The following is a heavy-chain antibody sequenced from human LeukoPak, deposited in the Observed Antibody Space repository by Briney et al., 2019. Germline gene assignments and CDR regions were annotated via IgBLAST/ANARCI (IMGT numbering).Heavy chain of an antibody. CDR2: ISGSGGST. CDR1: GLTFSSYA. Sequence: GGSLRLSCAASGLTFSSYAMSWVRQAPGKGLEWVSAISGSGGSTYYADSVKGRFTISRDNSKNTLYLQMNSLRAEDTAVYYCANTLPKQLVPWYFDYWGQGTLVTVSS. D-gene: IGHD6-6*01. V-gene: IGHV3-23*01. CDR3: ANTLPKQLVPWYFDY. J-gene: IGHJ4*02.